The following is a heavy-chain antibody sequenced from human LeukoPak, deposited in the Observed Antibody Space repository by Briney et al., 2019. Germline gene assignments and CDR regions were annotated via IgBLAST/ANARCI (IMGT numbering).Heavy chain of an antibody. CDR2: IYPSDSDT. V-gene: IGHV5-51*01. CDR3: ARLVSAVDY. J-gene: IGHJ4*02. D-gene: IGHD6-13*01. Sequence: NRGESLKISCKGSGYSFTSYWIGWVRQMPGKGLEWMAIIYPSDSDTRYSPSYQRQVTISADESISTAYLQWSSLKASDTAMYYCARLVSAVDYWGQGTLVTVSS. CDR1: GYSFTSYW.